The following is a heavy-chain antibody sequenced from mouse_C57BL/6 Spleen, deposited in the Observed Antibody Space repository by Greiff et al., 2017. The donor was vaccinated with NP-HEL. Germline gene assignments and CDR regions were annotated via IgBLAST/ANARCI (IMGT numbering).Heavy chain of an antibody. CDR3: ARGCYYPYYAMDY. J-gene: IGHJ4*01. V-gene: IGHV14-3*01. CDR1: GFNIKNTY. D-gene: IGHD2-3*01. Sequence: VQLKESVAELVRPGASVKLSCTASGFNIKNTYMHWVKQRPEQGLEWIGRIDPANGNTKYAPKFQGKATITADTSSNTAYLQLSSLTSEDTAIYYCARGCYYPYYAMDYWGQGTSVTVSS. CDR2: IDPANGNT.